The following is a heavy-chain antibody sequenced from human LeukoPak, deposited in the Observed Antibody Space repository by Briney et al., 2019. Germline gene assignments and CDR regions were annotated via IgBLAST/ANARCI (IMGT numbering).Heavy chain of an antibody. D-gene: IGHD3-3*01. CDR3: ARGRKYDFWSGYYSSYYYYMDV. CDR1: GGSFSGYY. CDR2: INHSGST. Sequence: SETLSLTCAVYGGSFSGYYWSWIRQPPGKGLEWIGEINHSGSTNYNPSLKSRVTISVDTSKNQFSLKLSSVTAADTDVYYCARGRKYDFWSGYYSSYYYYMDVWGKRTTVTVSS. J-gene: IGHJ6*03. V-gene: IGHV4-34*01.